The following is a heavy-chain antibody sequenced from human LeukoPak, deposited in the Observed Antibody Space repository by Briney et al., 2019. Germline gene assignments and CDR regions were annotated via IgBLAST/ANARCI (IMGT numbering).Heavy chain of an antibody. CDR2: INYRGST. CDR1: GGSNSSGGYY. V-gene: IGHV4-31*03. J-gene: IGHJ5*02. D-gene: IGHD2-15*01. Sequence: SQTLSLTCTVSGGSNSSGGYYWSWIRQHPGKGLEWIGFINYRGSTYYNPSLKSRITISVDTSKNQFSLKLSSLTAADTAVYYCARDLSSATRQLDLWGQGTLVTVSS. CDR3: ARDLSSATRQLDL.